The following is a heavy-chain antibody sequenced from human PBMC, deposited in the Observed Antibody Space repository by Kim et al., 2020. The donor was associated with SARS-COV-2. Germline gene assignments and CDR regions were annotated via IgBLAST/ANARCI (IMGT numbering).Heavy chain of an antibody. D-gene: IGHD3-16*01. CDR1: GFTFSRYG. V-gene: IGHV3-23*01. CDR3: AKAGGDSDAYYPYKWFD. Sequence: GGSLRLSCAASGFTFSRYGMTWVRQAPGKGLEWVSAISGGASNTYYADSVKGRFIISRDNSKNTLHLQMDSLRAEDTVVYYCAKAGGDSDAYYPYKWFD. CDR2: ISGGASNT. J-gene: IGHJ5*01.